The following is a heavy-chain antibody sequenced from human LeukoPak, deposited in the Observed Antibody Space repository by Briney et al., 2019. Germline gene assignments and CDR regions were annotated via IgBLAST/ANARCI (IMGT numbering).Heavy chain of an antibody. J-gene: IGHJ4*02. Sequence: GGSLRLSCAASGFTFSAYSMNWVRQAPGKGLEWISFIRHDSSDIYDADSVKGRFTISRDNGKNSVYLQMNSLRAEDTAVYYCARDRYVGATTAGDSDSWGQGTLVTVSS. CDR2: IRHDSSDI. CDR1: GFTFSAYS. CDR3: ARDRYVGATTAGDSDS. V-gene: IGHV3-48*01. D-gene: IGHD1-26*01.